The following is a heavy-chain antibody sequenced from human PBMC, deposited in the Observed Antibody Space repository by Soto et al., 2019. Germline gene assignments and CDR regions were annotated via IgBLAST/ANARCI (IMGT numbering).Heavy chain of an antibody. Sequence: EVQLVESGGGLVKPGGSLRLSCAASGFTFSSYAMSWVRQAPGKGLEWVSAISGSGGSTYYADSVKGRFTISRDNSKNTLYLQMNSLRAEDTAVYYCAKGGYSSGWYGRGFDYWGQGTLVTVSS. CDR2: ISGSGGST. J-gene: IGHJ4*02. D-gene: IGHD6-19*01. CDR3: AKGGYSSGWYGRGFDY. V-gene: IGHV3-23*04. CDR1: GFTFSSYA.